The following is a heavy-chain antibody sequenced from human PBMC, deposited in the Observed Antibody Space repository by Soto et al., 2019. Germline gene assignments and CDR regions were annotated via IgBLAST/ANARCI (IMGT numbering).Heavy chain of an antibody. CDR2: ISSNGVGT. J-gene: IGHJ6*03. CDR1: GFPLSGYA. Sequence: EVQLGESGGGLAQPGGSLRLSCAAPGFPLSGYAMDWVRQAPGKGLEYVSGISSNGVGTYYPNSVQGRFTISRDNSKNTVYLQMGSLRPEDMAVYYCARRARPDFYYMDVWGKGTTVTVSS. CDR3: ARRARPDFYYMDV. V-gene: IGHV3-64*01. D-gene: IGHD6-6*01.